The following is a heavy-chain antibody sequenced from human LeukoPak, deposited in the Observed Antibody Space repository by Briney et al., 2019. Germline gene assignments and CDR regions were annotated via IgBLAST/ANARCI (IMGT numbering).Heavy chain of an antibody. D-gene: IGHD3-10*01. CDR2: INPNSGGT. CDR1: GYTFTGYY. J-gene: IGHJ6*02. CDR3: ARRITMVRGVSRDKQSYGMDV. Sequence: ASVKVSCKASGYTFTGYYMHWVRQAPGQGLEWMGWINPNSGGTNYAQKFQGRVTMTRDTSISTAYMELSRLRSDDTAVYYCARRITMVRGVSRDKQSYGMDVWGQGTTVTVSS. V-gene: IGHV1-2*02.